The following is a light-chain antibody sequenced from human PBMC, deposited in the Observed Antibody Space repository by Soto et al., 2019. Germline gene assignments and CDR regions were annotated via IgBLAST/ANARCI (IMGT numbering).Light chain of an antibody. CDR1: QSVSSK. CDR3: QQYNNWYT. CDR2: GAF. V-gene: IGKV3-15*01. J-gene: IGKJ2*01. Sequence: EIVMTQSPATLSVPPGERATLSCRASQSVSSKLAWYQQKPGQPPRLLIYGAFTRATGIPARFGGSGSGTEFTLTISSLQSEDFAVYYCQQYNNWYTFGQGTKLEIK.